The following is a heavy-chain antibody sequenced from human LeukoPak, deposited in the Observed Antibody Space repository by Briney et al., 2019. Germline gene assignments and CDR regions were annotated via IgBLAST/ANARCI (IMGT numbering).Heavy chain of an antibody. CDR3: AKDREPDDQWLDYNWFDP. D-gene: IGHD6-19*01. J-gene: IGHJ5*02. CDR2: ISGSGGST. V-gene: IGHV3-23*01. Sequence: HSGGSLRLSCAASGFTFSSYAMSWVRQAPGKGLEWVSAISGSGGSTYYADSVRGRFTISRDNSKNTLYLQMNSLRAEDTAVYYRAKDREPDDQWLDYNWFDPWGQGTLVTVSS. CDR1: GFTFSSYA.